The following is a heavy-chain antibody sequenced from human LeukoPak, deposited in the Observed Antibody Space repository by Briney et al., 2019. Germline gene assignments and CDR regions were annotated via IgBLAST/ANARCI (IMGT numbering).Heavy chain of an antibody. J-gene: IGHJ4*02. CDR2: ISGSGGST. CDR1: GFTFSSYA. CDR3: AKPAYSTPVGY. Sequence: GGSLRLSCAASGFTFSSYAISWVRQAPGKGLEWVSAISGSGGSTYYADSVKGRFTISRDNSKKTLYLQMNSLRAEDTAVYYCAKPAYSTPVGYWGQGTLVTVSS. V-gene: IGHV3-23*01. D-gene: IGHD4-11*01.